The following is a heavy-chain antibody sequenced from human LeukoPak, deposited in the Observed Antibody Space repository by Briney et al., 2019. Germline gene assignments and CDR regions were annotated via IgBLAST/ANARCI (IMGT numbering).Heavy chain of an antibody. CDR3: VQLTENQLLGKGWTDS. CDR1: GFTFSMYA. D-gene: IGHD3/OR15-3a*01. J-gene: IGHJ5*02. Sequence: GGSLRLSCAASGFTFSMYAMSWVRQAPGKGLKWVSSISGGGGNTYYADSVKGRFTISRDNFKNTLHLQMNSLRVEDTAVYYSVQLTENQLLGKGWTDSWGQGTLVTVSS. V-gene: IGHV3-23*01. CDR2: ISGGGGNT.